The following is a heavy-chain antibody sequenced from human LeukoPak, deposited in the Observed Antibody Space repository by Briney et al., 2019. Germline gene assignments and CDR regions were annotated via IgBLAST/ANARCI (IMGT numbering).Heavy chain of an antibody. D-gene: IGHD6-19*01. CDR2: INLEGSEN. CDR3: SGWYDSGAFDM. Sequence: PGGSLRLSRAASGFIFSKYWMSWVRQAPGKGLEWVASINLEGSENYYVDSVEGRFTIFRDNAKNSLYLQMNSLRAEDTAVYYCSGWYDSGAFDMWGPGTVVIVSS. CDR1: GFIFSKYW. J-gene: IGHJ3*02. V-gene: IGHV3-7*01.